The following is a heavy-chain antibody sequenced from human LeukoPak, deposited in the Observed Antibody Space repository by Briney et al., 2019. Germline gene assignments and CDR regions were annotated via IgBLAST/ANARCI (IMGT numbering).Heavy chain of an antibody. J-gene: IGHJ5*02. V-gene: IGHV1-69*13. CDR3: AREADYYDSSGYYYNWFDP. Sequence: SVKVSCKASRGTFSSYAISWVRQAPGQGLEWMGGIIPIFGTANYAQKFQGRVTITADESTSTAYMELSSLRSEDTAVYYCAREADYYDSSGYYYNWFDPWGQGTLVTVSS. CDR2: IIPIFGTA. CDR1: RGTFSSYA. D-gene: IGHD3-22*01.